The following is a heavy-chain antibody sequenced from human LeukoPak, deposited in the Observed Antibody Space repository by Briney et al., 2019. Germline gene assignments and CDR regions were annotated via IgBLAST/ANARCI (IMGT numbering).Heavy chain of an antibody. Sequence: GSLRLSCAASGFTFSSYWMSWVRQAPGKGLEWVANIKQDGSEKYYVDSVKGRFTISRDNAKNSLYLQMNSLRAEDTAVYYCAKDINRIAVAGTEGAFDIWGQGTMVTVSS. CDR2: IKQDGSEK. V-gene: IGHV3-7*03. CDR3: AKDINRIAVAGTEGAFDI. CDR1: GFTFSSYW. D-gene: IGHD6-19*01. J-gene: IGHJ3*02.